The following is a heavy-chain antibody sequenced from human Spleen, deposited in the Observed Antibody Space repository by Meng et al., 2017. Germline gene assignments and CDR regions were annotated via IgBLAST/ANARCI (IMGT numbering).Heavy chain of an antibody. D-gene: IGHD3-16*01. CDR2: IYWDDDK. J-gene: IGHJ3*02. Sequence: WVRQAPGKGLEWLALIYWDDDKRYSSSLKSRLTITKDTSKNQVVLTMTNMDPVDTATYYCAHRVGSLPGAFDIWGQGTMVTVSS. CDR3: AHRVGSLPGAFDI. V-gene: IGHV2-5*02.